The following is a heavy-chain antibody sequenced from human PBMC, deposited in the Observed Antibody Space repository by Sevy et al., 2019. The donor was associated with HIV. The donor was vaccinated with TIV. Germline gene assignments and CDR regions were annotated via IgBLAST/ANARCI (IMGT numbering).Heavy chain of an antibody. CDR2: LYSGGST. D-gene: IGHD3-10*01. CDR1: GFTVSSTY. Sequence: GGSLRLSCAASGFTVSSTYMSWVRQAPGKGLEWVSVLYSGGSTYYVDSVKGRFTISRDNSNNTLYLQMNGLRVEDTAVYFCARSPGFLFDFWGQGTLVTVSS. CDR3: ARSPGFLFDF. J-gene: IGHJ4*02. V-gene: IGHV3-53*01.